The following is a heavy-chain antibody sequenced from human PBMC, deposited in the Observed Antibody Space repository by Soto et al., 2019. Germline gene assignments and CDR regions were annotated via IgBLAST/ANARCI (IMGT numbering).Heavy chain of an antibody. CDR1: GGSISSYY. Sequence: PSETLSLTCTVSGGSISSYYWSWIRQPPGNGLEWIGYIYYSGSTNYNPSLKSRVTISVDTSKNQFSLKLSSVTAADTAVYYCARASPLGDSSGYFNYYGMDVWGQGTTVTVSS. CDR3: ARASPLGDSSGYFNYYGMDV. CDR2: IYYSGST. J-gene: IGHJ6*02. D-gene: IGHD3-22*01. V-gene: IGHV4-59*01.